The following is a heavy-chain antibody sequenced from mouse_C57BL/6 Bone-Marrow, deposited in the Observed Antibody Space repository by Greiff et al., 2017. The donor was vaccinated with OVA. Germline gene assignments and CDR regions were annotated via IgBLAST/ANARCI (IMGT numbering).Heavy chain of an antibody. CDR3: ARHDGYPAWFAY. CDR1: SYTFTSYW. V-gene: IGHV1-7*01. Sequence: VQLQQSGAELAKPGASVKLSCKASSYTFTSYWMHWVKQRPGQGLEWIGYINPSSGYTKYNQKFKVKATLTADKSSSTAYMQLSSLTYEDSAVYYCARHDGYPAWFAYWGQGTLVTVSA. CDR2: INPSSGYT. D-gene: IGHD2-3*01. J-gene: IGHJ3*01.